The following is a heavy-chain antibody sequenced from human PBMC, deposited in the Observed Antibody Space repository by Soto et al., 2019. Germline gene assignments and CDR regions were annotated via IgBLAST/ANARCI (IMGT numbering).Heavy chain of an antibody. CDR3: AKAARYCSGGSCRHPFDY. V-gene: IGHV3-23*01. Sequence: GGSLRLSCAASGFTFSSYAMSWVRQAPGKGLEWVSAISGSGGSTYYADSVKGRFTISRDNPKNTLYLQMNSLRAEDTAVYYCAKAARYCSGGSCRHPFDYWGQGTLVTVSS. J-gene: IGHJ4*02. CDR2: ISGSGGST. CDR1: GFTFSSYA. D-gene: IGHD2-15*01.